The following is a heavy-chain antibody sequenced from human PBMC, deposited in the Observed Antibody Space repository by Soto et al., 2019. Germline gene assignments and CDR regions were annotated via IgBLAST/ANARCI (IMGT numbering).Heavy chain of an antibody. J-gene: IGHJ4*02. D-gene: IGHD2-15*01. CDR3: GRGYCYSSICYGVDY. CDR1: GYTFTDFG. CDR2: ISAYNDNA. V-gene: IGHV1-18*01. Sequence: QVQLMQSGAEVKNPGASVGVSCKASGYTFTDFGISWVRQAPGQGLQWLGWISAYNDNAKYAQRIQGRVTMTTDTSTSTAYMELRSLRSDDTAVYYCGRGYCYSSICYGVDYWGQGTQVTISS.